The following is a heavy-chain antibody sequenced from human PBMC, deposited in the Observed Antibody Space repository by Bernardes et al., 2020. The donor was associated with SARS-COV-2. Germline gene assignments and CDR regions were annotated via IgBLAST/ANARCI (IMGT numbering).Heavy chain of an antibody. CDR3: ARAGGDYFPVDY. Sequence: SETLSLTCAVYGGSFSGYYWSWIRQPPGKGPEWIGEINHSGSTNYNPSLKSRVTISVDTSKNQFSLKLSSVTAADTAVYYCARAGGDYFPVDYWGQGTLVTVSS. CDR2: INHSGST. D-gene: IGHD4-17*01. J-gene: IGHJ4*02. CDR1: GGSFSGYY. V-gene: IGHV4-34*01.